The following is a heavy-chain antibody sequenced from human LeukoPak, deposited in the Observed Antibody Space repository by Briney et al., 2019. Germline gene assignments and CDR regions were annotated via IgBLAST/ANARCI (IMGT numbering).Heavy chain of an antibody. D-gene: IGHD5-12*01. Sequence: ASVKVSCKASGHTFTSYDINWVRQATGQGLEWMGWMNPNSGNTGSAQKFQGRVTMTRETTISTAYMELSSLRSEDTSVYYCARGPYTGYEAYWGQGTLVTVSS. V-gene: IGHV1-8*01. CDR1: GHTFTSYD. J-gene: IGHJ4*02. CDR3: ARGPYTGYEAY. CDR2: MNPNSGNT.